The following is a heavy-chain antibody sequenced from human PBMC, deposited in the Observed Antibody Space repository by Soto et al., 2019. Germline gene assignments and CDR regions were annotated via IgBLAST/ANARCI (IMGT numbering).Heavy chain of an antibody. V-gene: IGHV1-18*01. CDR2: INAYNGNT. CDR3: ARDKNYDYVWGSREEADY. J-gene: IGHJ4*02. D-gene: IGHD3-16*01. Sequence: ASVKVSCKASGYTFTSYGLSWVRQAPGQGLEWMGWINAYNGNTNYAQIFQGRVTMTTDTSTSATYMELRSLRSDDTAVYYCARDKNYDYVWGSREEADYWGQGTLVTVSS. CDR1: GYTFTSYG.